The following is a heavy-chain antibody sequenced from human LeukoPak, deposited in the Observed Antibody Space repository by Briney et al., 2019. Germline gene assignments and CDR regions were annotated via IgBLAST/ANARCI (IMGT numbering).Heavy chain of an antibody. CDR2: IYPGDSDT. D-gene: IGHD1-26*01. V-gene: IGHV5-51*01. CDR1: RYSFSSYW. J-gene: IGHJ4*02. Sequence: GESLKISCKGSRYSFSSYWITWVRQLPGKGLEWMGIIYPGDSDTRYSPSFQGQVTISADKSISTAYLQWSSLKASDTAMYFCARLSVVGATIGYYDYWGQGTLVTVSS. CDR3: ARLSVVGATIGYYDY.